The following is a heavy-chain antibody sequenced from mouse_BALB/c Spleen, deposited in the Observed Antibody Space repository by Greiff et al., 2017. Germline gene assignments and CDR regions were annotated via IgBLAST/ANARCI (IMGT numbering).Heavy chain of an antibody. V-gene: IGHV3-2*02. CDR3: AKNYYYGSSYGMDY. D-gene: IGHD1-1*01. CDR1: GYSITSDYA. J-gene: IGHJ4*01. CDR2: ISYSGST. Sequence: EVMLVESGPGLVKPSQSLSLTCTVTGYSITSDYAWNWIRQFPGNKLEWMGYISYSGSTSYNPSLKSRISITRDTSKNQFFLQLNSVTTEDTATYYCAKNYYYGSSYGMDYWGQGTSVTVSS.